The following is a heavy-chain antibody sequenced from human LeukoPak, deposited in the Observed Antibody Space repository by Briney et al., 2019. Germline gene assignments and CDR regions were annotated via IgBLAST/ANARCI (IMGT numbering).Heavy chain of an antibody. CDR2: IYTSGST. D-gene: IGHD4-17*01. V-gene: IGHV4-4*07. CDR3: AREGSMTTGGITDY. J-gene: IGHJ4*02. CDR1: GGSISSYY. Sequence: SETLSLTCTVSGGSISSYYWSWIRQPAGKGLEWIGRIYTSGSTNYNPSLKSRVTMSVDTSKNQFSLKLSSVTAADTAVYYCAREGSMTTGGITDYWGQGTLVTVSS.